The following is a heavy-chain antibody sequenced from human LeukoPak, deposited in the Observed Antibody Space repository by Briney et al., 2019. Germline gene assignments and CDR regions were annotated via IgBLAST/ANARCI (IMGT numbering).Heavy chain of an antibody. CDR1: GFTFSSYG. Sequence: PGGSLRLSCAASGFTFSSYGMHWVRQAPGKGLEWVAVISYDGSNKYYADSVKGRFTISRDNSKNTLYLQMNSLRAEDMAVYYCAKDTGGNTAMVIDYWGQGTLVTVSS. V-gene: IGHV3-30*18. D-gene: IGHD5-18*01. CDR3: AKDTGGNTAMVIDY. J-gene: IGHJ4*02. CDR2: ISYDGSNK.